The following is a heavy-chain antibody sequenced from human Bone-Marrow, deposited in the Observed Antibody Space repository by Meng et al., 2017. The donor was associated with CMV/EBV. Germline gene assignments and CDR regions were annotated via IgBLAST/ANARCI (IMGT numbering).Heavy chain of an antibody. D-gene: IGHD4-17*01. Sequence: LSLTCAASGFTFSSYGMHWVRQAPGKGLEWVAVISDGGNKKYYADSVKGRFTISGDNSKDTFYLQMSSLRGEDTALYYCAREYGSLRSYYFYGMDVWGQGTTITVSS. CDR3: AREYGSLRSYYFYGMDV. J-gene: IGHJ6*02. CDR1: GFTFSSYG. CDR2: ISDGGNKK. V-gene: IGHV3-30*19.